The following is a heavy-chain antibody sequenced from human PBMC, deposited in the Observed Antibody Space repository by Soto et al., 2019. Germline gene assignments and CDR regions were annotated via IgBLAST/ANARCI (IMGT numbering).Heavy chain of an antibody. CDR1: GYTFTSYD. V-gene: IGHV1-8*01. CDR2: MNPNSGNT. D-gene: IGHD6-25*01. J-gene: IGHJ6*03. CDR3: ARAVNPATYDYYYMDV. Sequence: QVQLVQSGAEVKKPGASVKVSCKASGYTFTSYDINWVRQATGQGLEWMGWMNPNSGNTVYAQKFQGRVTMTRNTSISTAYMELSSLRSEDTAVYYCARAVNPATYDYYYMDVWGKGTTVTVSS.